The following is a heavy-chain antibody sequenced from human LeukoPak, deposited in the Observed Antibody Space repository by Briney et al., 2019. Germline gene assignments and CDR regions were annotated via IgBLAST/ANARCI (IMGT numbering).Heavy chain of an antibody. V-gene: IGHV4-34*01. D-gene: IGHD6-13*01. CDR1: GGSFSGYY. CDR3: ARATAAAAHGY. J-gene: IGHJ4*02. Sequence: SETLSLTXAVYGGSFSGYYWSWIRQPPGKGLEWIGEINHSGSTNYNPSLKSRVTISVDTSKNQFSLKLSSVTAADTAVYYCARATAAAAHGYWGQGTLVTVSS. CDR2: INHSGST.